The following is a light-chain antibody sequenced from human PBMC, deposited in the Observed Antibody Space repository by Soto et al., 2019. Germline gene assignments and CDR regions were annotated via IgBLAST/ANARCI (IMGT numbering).Light chain of an antibody. Sequence: IVLTQSPVTLSLSLGERATLSCRASQSVNSGYLVWYQQKPGQAPRLLIYGASTRATGIPDRFSGSGSGTDFTLTISRLEPEDFAVYYCQQYASSPPLTFGGGTKVDIK. CDR2: GAS. V-gene: IGKV3-20*01. CDR1: QSVNSGY. J-gene: IGKJ4*01. CDR3: QQYASSPPLT.